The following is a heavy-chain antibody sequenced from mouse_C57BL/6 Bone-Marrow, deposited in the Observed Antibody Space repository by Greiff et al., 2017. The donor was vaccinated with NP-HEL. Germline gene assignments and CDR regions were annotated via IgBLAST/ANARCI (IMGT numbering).Heavy chain of an antibody. Sequence: EVKLQESGPELVKPGASVKISCKASGYSFTGYYMNWVKQSPEKSLEWIGEINPSTGGTTYNQKFKAKATLTVDKSSSTAYMQLKSLTSEDSAVYYCARGEYYYGSYWYFDVWGTGTTVTVSS. D-gene: IGHD1-1*01. V-gene: IGHV1-42*01. CDR2: INPSTGGT. CDR3: ARGEYYYGSYWYFDV. J-gene: IGHJ1*03. CDR1: GYSFTGYY.